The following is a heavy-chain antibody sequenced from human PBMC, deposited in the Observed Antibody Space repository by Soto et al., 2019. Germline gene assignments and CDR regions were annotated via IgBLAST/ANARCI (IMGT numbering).Heavy chain of an antibody. Sequence: GGSLRLSCAASGLTFRTYSMNWVRQAPGKGLEWVSYISSSSSTIYCADSVKGRFTISRDNAKNSLYLQMNSLRDEDTAVYYCARGPTYTDCTNGVCPHWGMDVWGQGTTVTVSS. CDR2: ISSSSSTI. D-gene: IGHD2-8*01. CDR3: ARGPTYTDCTNGVCPHWGMDV. CDR1: GLTFRTYS. V-gene: IGHV3-48*02. J-gene: IGHJ6*02.